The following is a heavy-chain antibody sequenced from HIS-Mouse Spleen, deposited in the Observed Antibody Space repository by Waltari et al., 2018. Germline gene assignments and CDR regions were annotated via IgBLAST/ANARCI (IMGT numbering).Heavy chain of an antibody. CDR3: ARESGSYGNWFDP. D-gene: IGHD1-26*01. CDR2: ISYDGSNK. CDR1: GFTFSSYG. Sequence: QVQLVESGGGVVQPGRSLRLSCAASGFTFSSYGMHWVRQAPGKGLEWVEVISYDGSNKSYADSVKGRFTISRDNSKNTLYLQMNSLRAEDTAVYYCARESGSYGNWFDPWGQGTLVTVSS. J-gene: IGHJ5*02. V-gene: IGHV3-30*03.